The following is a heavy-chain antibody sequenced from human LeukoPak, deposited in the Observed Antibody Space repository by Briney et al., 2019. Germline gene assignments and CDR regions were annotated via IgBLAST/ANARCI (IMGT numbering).Heavy chain of an antibody. J-gene: IGHJ4*02. CDR3: ARGLRGGEYFDY. D-gene: IGHD2-21*01. Sequence: PSETLSLTCTVSGGSISSYYWSWIRQSPGKGLEWIGYIYYSGSTNYNPSLKSRVTISVDTSKNQFSLKLSSVTAADTAVYYCARGLRGGEYFDYWGQGTLVTVSS. CDR2: IYYSGST. CDR1: GGSISSYY. V-gene: IGHV4-59*01.